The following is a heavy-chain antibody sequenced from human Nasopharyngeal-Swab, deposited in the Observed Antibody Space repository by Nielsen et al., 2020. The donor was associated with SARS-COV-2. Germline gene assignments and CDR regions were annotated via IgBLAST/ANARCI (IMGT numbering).Heavy chain of an antibody. CDR2: MNPNSGNT. Sequence: WTCWMNPNSGNTGYAQKFQGRVTMTRNTSISTAYMELSSLRSEDTAVYYCARGPGSWYLGLAFRYCGMDVWGQGTTVTVSS. V-gene: IGHV1-8*01. CDR3: ARGPGSWYLGLAFRYCGMDV. J-gene: IGHJ6*02. D-gene: IGHD6-13*01.